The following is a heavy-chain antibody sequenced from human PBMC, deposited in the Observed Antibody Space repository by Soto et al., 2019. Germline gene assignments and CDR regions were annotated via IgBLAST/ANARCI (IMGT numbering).Heavy chain of an antibody. J-gene: IGHJ5*02. CDR1: GYFFNDYH. D-gene: IGHD3-3*02. Sequence: ASVKVSCKTSGYFFNDYHMHWVRKAPGQGLEWMGWINPKNGDTNYAQKFQDRVTMTRDTSISTVYIELSRLTSDDTAVYYCAGEAGGSNIAAVLLDPWGQGTLVTVSS. V-gene: IGHV1-2*02. CDR3: AGEAGGSNIAAVLLDP. CDR2: INPKNGDT.